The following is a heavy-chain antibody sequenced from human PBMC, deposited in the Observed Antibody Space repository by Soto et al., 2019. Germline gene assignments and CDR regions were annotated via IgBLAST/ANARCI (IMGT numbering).Heavy chain of an antibody. D-gene: IGHD3-3*01. CDR1: GGSISSSSYY. Sequence: SETLSLTCTVSGGSISSSSYYWGWIRQPPGKGLEWIGSIYYSGSTYYNPSLKSRVTISVDTSKNQFSLKLSSVTAADTAVYYCAREIASPDDFWSGYSDPYGMDVWGQGTTVTVSS. CDR3: AREIASPDDFWSGYSDPYGMDV. J-gene: IGHJ6*02. CDR2: IYYSGST. V-gene: IGHV4-39*02.